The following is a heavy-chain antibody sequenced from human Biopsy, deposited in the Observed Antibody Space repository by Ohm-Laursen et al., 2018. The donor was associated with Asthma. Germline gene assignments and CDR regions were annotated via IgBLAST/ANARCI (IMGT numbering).Heavy chain of an antibody. CDR2: LIPVLGTP. Sequence: SVKVSCKASGDSFSNYAISWVRQAPEQGLEGMGGLIPVLGTPDHAQMFEGRVTITADESTSTAYMELSSLSSEDTAVYYCARGYSGSDRIVYYYSGLEVWGQGTTVTVSS. J-gene: IGHJ6*02. CDR3: ARGYSGSDRIVYYYSGLEV. V-gene: IGHV1-69*13. D-gene: IGHD5-12*01. CDR1: GDSFSNYA.